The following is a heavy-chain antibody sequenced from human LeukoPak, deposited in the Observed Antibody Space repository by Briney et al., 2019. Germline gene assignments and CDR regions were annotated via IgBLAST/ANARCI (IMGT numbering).Heavy chain of an antibody. V-gene: IGHV3-23*01. D-gene: IGHD5-18*01. CDR3: AKVGYSYGYVYYFDY. J-gene: IGHJ4*02. Sequence: GGSLRLSCAASGLTFSTYAMTWVRQAPGKGPEWVSFISGSGGSTYYADSVKGRLTISRDNSKNTLFLQMHSLRVEDTAIYYCAKVGYSYGYVYYFDYWGQGTLVTVSS. CDR1: GLTFSTYA. CDR2: ISGSGGST.